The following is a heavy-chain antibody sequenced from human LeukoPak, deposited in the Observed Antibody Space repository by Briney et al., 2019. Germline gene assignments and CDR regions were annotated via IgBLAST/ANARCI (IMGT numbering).Heavy chain of an antibody. J-gene: IGHJ3*02. CDR3: ARASYSYGAFDI. CDR2: INHSGST. V-gene: IGHV4-34*01. D-gene: IGHD5-18*01. CDR1: GGSFSGYY. Sequence: KASETLSLTRVVYGGSFSGYYWSWIRQPPGKGLEWIGEINHSGSTNYNPSLKSRVTISVDTSKNQFSLKLSSVTAADTAVYYCARASYSYGAFDIWGQGTMVTV.